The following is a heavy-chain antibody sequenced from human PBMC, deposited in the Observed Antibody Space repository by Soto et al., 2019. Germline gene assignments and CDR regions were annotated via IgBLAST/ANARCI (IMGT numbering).Heavy chain of an antibody. Sequence: GESLKISCKGSGYSFTSYWIGWVRQMPGKGLEWMGIIYPGDSDTGYSPSFQGQVTISANKSISTAYLQWSSLKASDTAMYYCARVPVDSSGYLDYWGQGTLVTVSS. J-gene: IGHJ4*02. V-gene: IGHV5-51*01. CDR3: ARVPVDSSGYLDY. CDR1: GYSFTSYW. CDR2: IYPGDSDT. D-gene: IGHD3-22*01.